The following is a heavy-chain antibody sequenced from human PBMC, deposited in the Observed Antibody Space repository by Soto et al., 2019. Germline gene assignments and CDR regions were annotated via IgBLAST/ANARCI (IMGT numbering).Heavy chain of an antibody. CDR3: ASRPITGTTSGFDY. V-gene: IGHV4-30-4*01. CDR2: IYYSGST. CDR1: GGSISSGDYY. J-gene: IGHJ4*02. D-gene: IGHD1-20*01. Sequence: PSETLSLTCTVSGGSISSGDYYWSWIRQPPGKGLEWIGYIYYSGSTYYNPSLKSRVTISVDTSKNQFSLKLSSVTAADTAVYYCASRPITGTTSGFDYWGQGTLVTVS.